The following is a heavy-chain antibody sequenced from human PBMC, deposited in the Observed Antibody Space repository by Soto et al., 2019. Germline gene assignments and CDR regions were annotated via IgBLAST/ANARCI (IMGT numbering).Heavy chain of an antibody. Sequence: PVGSLRLSCVASGFTFSDYYMNWVRQAPGKGLEWVAYITSDSSTIYYADSVRGRFAISRDNARNALYLEMNSLTDEDTAVYYCTRDRIAVAGRGDFFDYWGQGTLVTVS. CDR2: ITSDSSTI. J-gene: IGHJ4*02. CDR1: GFTFSDYY. D-gene: IGHD6-19*01. CDR3: TRDRIAVAGRGDFFDY. V-gene: IGHV3-48*02.